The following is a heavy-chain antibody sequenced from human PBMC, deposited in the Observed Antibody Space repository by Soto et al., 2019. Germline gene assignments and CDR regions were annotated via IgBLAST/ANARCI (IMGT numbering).Heavy chain of an antibody. J-gene: IGHJ4*02. CDR3: ARGLALRRYVLVY. Sequence: QVQLVQSGAEVKKPGASVKVSCKASGYTFTRYGINWVRQATGQGLEWMGWMNPNSGNTGYAQKFQGRVTMTRNTSISTAYMELSSLISDDTAVYYCARGLALRRYVLVYWGQGTRVTVSS. CDR2: MNPNSGNT. V-gene: IGHV1-8*01. D-gene: IGHD3-16*01. CDR1: GYTFTRYG.